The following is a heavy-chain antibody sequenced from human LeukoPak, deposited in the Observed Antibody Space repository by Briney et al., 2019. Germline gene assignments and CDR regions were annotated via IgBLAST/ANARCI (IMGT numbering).Heavy chain of an antibody. Sequence: GGSLRLSCAASGFTFSSYAMSWVRQAPGKGLEWVAVISYDGSNKYYADSVKGRFTISRDNSKNTLYLQMNSLRAEDTAVYYCVLAGTFDYWGQGTLVTVSS. D-gene: IGHD6-19*01. CDR3: VLAGTFDY. CDR2: ISYDGSNK. J-gene: IGHJ4*02. CDR1: GFTFSSYA. V-gene: IGHV3-30*03.